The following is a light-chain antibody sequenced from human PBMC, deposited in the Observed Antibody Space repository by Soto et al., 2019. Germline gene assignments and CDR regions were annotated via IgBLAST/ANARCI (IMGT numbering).Light chain of an antibody. J-gene: IGLJ1*01. CDR1: SSDIGAYNY. CDR3: SSYSTSRPFV. V-gene: IGLV2-14*01. CDR2: DVT. Sequence: QSVLTQPASVSGSPGQSITISCTGTSSDIGAYNYVSWYQQHPGKAPKLIIYDVTNRPSGVSHRFSGSKSGNTASLTISGLQAEDEADYYCSSYSTSRPFVFGTGTKVIV.